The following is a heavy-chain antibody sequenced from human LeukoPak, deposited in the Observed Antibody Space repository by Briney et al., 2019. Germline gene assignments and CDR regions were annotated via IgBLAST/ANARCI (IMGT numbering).Heavy chain of an antibody. CDR1: GGSFSGYY. J-gene: IGHJ4*02. CDR3: ASGSYTYFDY. V-gene: IGHV3-11*04. Sequence: LSLTCAVYGGSFSGYYWSWVRQAPGKGLEWVSYISSSGSTIYYADSVKGRFTISRDNAKNSLYLQMNSLRAEDTAVYYCASGSYTYFDYWGQGTLVTVSS. CDR2: ISSSGSTI. D-gene: IGHD1-26*01.